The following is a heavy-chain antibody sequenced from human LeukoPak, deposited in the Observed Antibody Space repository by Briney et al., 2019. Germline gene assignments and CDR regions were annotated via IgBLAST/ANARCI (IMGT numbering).Heavy chain of an antibody. Sequence: GGSLRLSCAASGFTFSTYAMHWVRQAPGKGLEGVAVISYDGSNKYYADSVKGRFTISRDNSKNTLYLQMNSLRAEDTAVYYCARDLGSSGWYRYDIWGQGTMVTVSS. CDR2: ISYDGSNK. V-gene: IGHV3-30-3*01. D-gene: IGHD6-19*01. CDR3: ARDLGSSGWYRYDI. CDR1: GFTFSTYA. J-gene: IGHJ3*02.